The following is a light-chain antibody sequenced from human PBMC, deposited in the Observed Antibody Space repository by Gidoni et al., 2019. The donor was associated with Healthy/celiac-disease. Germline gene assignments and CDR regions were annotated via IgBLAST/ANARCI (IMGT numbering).Light chain of an antibody. CDR3: QQYDNHPLT. CDR2: DAS. CDR1: QDISNY. J-gene: IGKJ4*01. Sequence: LQMTPSPSSLSASVGDRVTITCPASQDISNYLNWYQQKPGKAPKLLIYDASNLETGVPSRFSGSGSGTEFTFTISSLQPEDIATYYCQQYDNHPLTFGGGTKVEIK. V-gene: IGKV1-33*01.